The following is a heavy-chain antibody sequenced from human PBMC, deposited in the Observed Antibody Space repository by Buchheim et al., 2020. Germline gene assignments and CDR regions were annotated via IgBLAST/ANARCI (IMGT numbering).Heavy chain of an antibody. CDR2: ISASGGST. J-gene: IGHJ4*02. CDR1: GLTFSSSA. Sequence: EVQLLESGGGLIQPGGSLRLFCAASGLTFSSSAMNWVRQAPAKGLEWVSGISASGGSTSYADSVKGRFTLSRDNSKNTLYLQMNSLRAEDTAVYFCARGGSGYYYPFDFDNWGQGTL. CDR3: ARGGSGYYYPFDFDN. D-gene: IGHD3-22*01. V-gene: IGHV3-23*01.